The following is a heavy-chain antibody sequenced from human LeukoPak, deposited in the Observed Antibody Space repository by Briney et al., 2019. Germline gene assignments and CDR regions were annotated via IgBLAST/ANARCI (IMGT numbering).Heavy chain of an antibody. CDR1: GYTFTSYY. J-gene: IGHJ4*02. Sequence: ASVKVSCKASGYTFTSYYMHWVRQAPGQGLEWMGIINPSGGSTGYAQKFQGRVTMTRDTSTSTVYMELSSLRSEDTAVYYCARGAFNDYGDSYYFDYWGQGTLVTVSS. D-gene: IGHD4-17*01. CDR3: ARGAFNDYGDSYYFDY. CDR2: INPSGGST. V-gene: IGHV1-46*01.